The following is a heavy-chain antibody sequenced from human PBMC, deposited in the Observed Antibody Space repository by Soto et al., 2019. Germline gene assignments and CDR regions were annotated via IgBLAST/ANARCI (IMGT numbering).Heavy chain of an antibody. CDR3: ARGGSGWLPPNYYGMDV. V-gene: IGHV1-69*13. J-gene: IGHJ6*02. D-gene: IGHD6-19*01. CDR1: GGTFSSYA. Sequence: SVKVSCKASGGTFSSYAISWVRQAPGQGLEWMGGIIPIFGTANYAQKFQGRVTITADESTSTAYMELSSLRSEDTAVYYCARGGSGWLPPNYYGMDVWGQGTTVTVSS. CDR2: IIPIFGTA.